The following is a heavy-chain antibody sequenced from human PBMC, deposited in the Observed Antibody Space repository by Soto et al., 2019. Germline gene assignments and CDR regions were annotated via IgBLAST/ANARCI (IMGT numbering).Heavy chain of an antibody. V-gene: IGHV3-66*01. CDR3: FFQAEDGIRAVRSVSAFLLNRSYDL. D-gene: IGHD2-2*01. CDR2: IYSDGTT. Sequence: PGKGLQWVSVIYSDGTTYYADFVKGRFTISRDISKNTLYLQMNSLRAEDTAVYYFFFQAEDGIRAVRSVSAFLLNRSYDL. J-gene: IGHJ2*01.